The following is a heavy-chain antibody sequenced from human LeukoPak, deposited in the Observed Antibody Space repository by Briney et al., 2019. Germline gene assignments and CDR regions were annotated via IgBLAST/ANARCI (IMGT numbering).Heavy chain of an antibody. Sequence: ASVKVSCKASGYTFTSYYMHWVRQAPGQGLEWMGIINPSGGSTSYAQKFQGRVTMTRDTSTSTVYMELSSLRSEDTAVYYCARGASHDFWSATSKSYYYYYMDVWGKGTTVTVSS. CDR3: ARGASHDFWSATSKSYYYYYMDV. CDR1: GYTFTSYY. J-gene: IGHJ6*03. CDR2: INPSGGST. V-gene: IGHV1-46*01. D-gene: IGHD3-3*01.